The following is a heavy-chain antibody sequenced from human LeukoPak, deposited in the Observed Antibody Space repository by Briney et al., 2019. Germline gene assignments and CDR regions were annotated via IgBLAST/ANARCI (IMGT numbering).Heavy chain of an antibody. J-gene: IGHJ4*02. D-gene: IGHD4-17*01. CDR2: IWYGGSNK. Sequence: GRSLRLSCAASGFTFSSFGMHWVRQAPGKGLEWVAVIWYGGSNKYYADSVKGRFTISRDNSKNTLYLQMNSLRAEDTAVYYCAKQIRLTVTPFDYWGQGTLVTVSS. CDR1: GFTFSSFG. CDR3: AKQIRLTVTPFDY. V-gene: IGHV3-33*06.